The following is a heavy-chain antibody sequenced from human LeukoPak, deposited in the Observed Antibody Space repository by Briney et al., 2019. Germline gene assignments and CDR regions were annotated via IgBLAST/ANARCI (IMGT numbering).Heavy chain of an antibody. Sequence: SVKFSCKASGYTFTSYGISWVRQAPGQGLEWMGRIIPILGIANYAQKFQGRVTITADKSTSTAYMELSSLRSEDTAVCYCAREIRDSSGYYYGDYWGQGTLVTASS. CDR2: IIPILGIA. CDR1: GYTFTSYG. CDR3: AREIRDSSGYYYGDY. V-gene: IGHV1-69*04. D-gene: IGHD3-22*01. J-gene: IGHJ4*02.